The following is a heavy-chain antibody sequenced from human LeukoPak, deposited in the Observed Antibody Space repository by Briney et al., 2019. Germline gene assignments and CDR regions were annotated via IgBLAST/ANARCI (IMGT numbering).Heavy chain of an antibody. J-gene: IGHJ6*02. V-gene: IGHV4-30-4*01. Sequence: SETLSLTCTVSGASVNSGDYYWSWIRQPPGKGLEWIGHIYYSGSTYYNPSLKSRVSISVDTSKNQFSLKLSSVTAADTAVYYCARDLRYTVTTLDVWGQGTTVTVSS. CDR1: GASVNSGDYY. CDR3: ARDLRYTVTTLDV. D-gene: IGHD4-17*01. CDR2: IYYSGST.